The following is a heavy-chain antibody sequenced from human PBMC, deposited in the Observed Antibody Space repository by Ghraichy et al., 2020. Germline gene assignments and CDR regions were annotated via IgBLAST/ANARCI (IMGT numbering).Heavy chain of an antibody. D-gene: IGHD3-3*01. Sequence: ETLSLTCTVSGGSISSYYWSWIRQPPGKGLEWIGYIYYSGSTTYNPSLKSRVTISVDTSKNQFSLKLSSVTAADTAVYYCARTIFGVGGSYYYGMDVWGQGTTVTVSS. CDR3: ARTIFGVGGSYYYGMDV. J-gene: IGHJ6*02. CDR1: GGSISSYY. CDR2: IYYSGST. V-gene: IGHV4-59*01.